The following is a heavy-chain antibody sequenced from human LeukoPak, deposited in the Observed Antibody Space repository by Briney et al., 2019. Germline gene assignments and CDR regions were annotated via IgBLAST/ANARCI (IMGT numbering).Heavy chain of an antibody. CDR3: ARVPKANYGLDY. V-gene: IGHV4-59*12. CDR1: GGSISSYY. J-gene: IGHJ4*02. CDR2: IYYSGST. D-gene: IGHD3-10*01. Sequence: SETLSLTCTVSGGSISSYYWSWIRQPPGKGLEWIGYIYYSGSTYYNPSLKSRVTISVDTSKNQFSLKLSSVTAADTAVYYCARVPKANYGLDYWGQGTLVTVSS.